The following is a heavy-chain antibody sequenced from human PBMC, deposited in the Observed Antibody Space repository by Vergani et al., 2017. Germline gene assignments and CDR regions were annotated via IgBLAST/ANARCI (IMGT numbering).Heavy chain of an antibody. D-gene: IGHD4-17*01. Sequence: QITLKESGPTLVKPTQTLTLTCTFSGFSLSTSGVGVGWIRQPPGKALEWLALIYWDDDKRYSPSLKSRLTITKDPSKNQVVLTMTNMDPVDTATYYCALYDYGDYVDYWGQGTLVTVSS. J-gene: IGHJ4*02. CDR2: IYWDDDK. CDR1: GFSLSTSGVG. V-gene: IGHV2-5*02. CDR3: ALYDYGDYVDY.